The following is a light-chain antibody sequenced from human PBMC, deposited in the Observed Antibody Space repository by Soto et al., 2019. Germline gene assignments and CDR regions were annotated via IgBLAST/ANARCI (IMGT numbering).Light chain of an antibody. CDR3: AAWDDSLSYV. Sequence: QAVVTQPPSASGTPGQRVTISCSGSSSNIGRNYVYWYQQLPGTAPKLLIYSNDQRPSGVPDRFSGSKSGTSASLAISGLRSEDEADYYCAAWDDSLSYVFGFGTKLTVL. V-gene: IGLV1-47*02. CDR1: SSNIGRNY. CDR2: SND. J-gene: IGLJ1*01.